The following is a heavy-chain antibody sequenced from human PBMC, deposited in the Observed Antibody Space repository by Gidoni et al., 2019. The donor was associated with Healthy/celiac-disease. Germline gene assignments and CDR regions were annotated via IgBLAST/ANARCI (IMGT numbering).Heavy chain of an antibody. V-gene: IGHV5-51*03. D-gene: IGHD3-10*01. Sequence: EVQLVQSGAEVQKPGEYMKISCKGSGNSFTSYWIGWVRQMPGKGLEWIGISYPGDSNSRYSPSFQVKVTISAEKSISTAYLQWSSLKASDTAMYYCARLAEVWFGELSRTYFDYWGQGTLVTVSS. CDR2: SYPGDSNS. CDR3: ARLAEVWFGELSRTYFDY. CDR1: GNSFTSYW. J-gene: IGHJ4*02.